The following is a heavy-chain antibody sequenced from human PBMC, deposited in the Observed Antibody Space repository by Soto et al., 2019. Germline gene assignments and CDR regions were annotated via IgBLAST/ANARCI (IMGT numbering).Heavy chain of an antibody. D-gene: IGHD2-8*01. J-gene: IGHJ6*02. CDR1: GYTFTGYY. V-gene: IGHV1-2*02. CDR3: APSPLMPPYDGMDV. CDR2: INPNSGGT. Sequence: QVQLVQSGAEVKKPGASVKVSCKASGYTFTGYYMHWVRQAPGQGLEWMGWINPNSGGTNYAQKFQGRVTMPRDTSISTAYMELSSLRSDDTAAYYCAPSPLMPPYDGMDVWGQGTTVTVSS.